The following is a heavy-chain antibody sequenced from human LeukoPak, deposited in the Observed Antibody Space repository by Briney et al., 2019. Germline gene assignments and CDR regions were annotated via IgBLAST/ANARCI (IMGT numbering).Heavy chain of an antibody. CDR2: VDPEDGET. CDR3: ATEGYCSSTSCSDAFDI. D-gene: IGHD2-2*01. J-gene: IGHJ3*02. V-gene: IGHV1-69-2*01. Sequence: ATVKISCKASGYTFTDYYMHWVQQAPGKGLEWMGRVDPEDGETIYAEKFQGRVTITADTSTDTAYMELSSLRSEDTAVYYCATEGYCSSTSCSDAFDIWGQGTMVTVSS. CDR1: GYTFTDYY.